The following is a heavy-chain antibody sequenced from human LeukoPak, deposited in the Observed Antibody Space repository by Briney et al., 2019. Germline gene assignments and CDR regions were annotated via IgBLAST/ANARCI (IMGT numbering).Heavy chain of an antibody. CDR1: RFTFSSYS. V-gene: IGHV3-21*01. D-gene: IGHD2-2*01. CDR3: ATEIVPAAKVFDWYFDL. Sequence: GGSLRLSCAASRFTFSSYSMNWVRQAPGKGLEWVSSISNSGHYIYYADSLRGRFTISRDNAKNSLYLQMNSLRVEDTAMYYCATEIVPAAKVFDWYFDLWGRGTLVTVSS. CDR2: ISNSGHYI. J-gene: IGHJ2*01.